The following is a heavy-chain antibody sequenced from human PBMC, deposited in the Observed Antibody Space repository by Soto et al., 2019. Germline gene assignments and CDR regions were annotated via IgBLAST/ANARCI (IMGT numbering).Heavy chain of an antibody. CDR2: IYHSGST. CDR1: GGSISSGGHS. Sequence: QLPLQESGSGLVKSSQTLSLTCAVSGGSISSGGHSWNWIRQPPGKGLEWIWNIYHSGSTYYNSYRKGRVNISLNRSRTHFSLRLRTVTAEDTAVYVCARAETIPISGVPAGDGFTIWGQGPVLSVS. V-gene: IGHV4-30-2*01. J-gene: IGHJ3*02. CDR3: ARAETIPISGVPAGDGFTI. D-gene: IGHD3-3*01.